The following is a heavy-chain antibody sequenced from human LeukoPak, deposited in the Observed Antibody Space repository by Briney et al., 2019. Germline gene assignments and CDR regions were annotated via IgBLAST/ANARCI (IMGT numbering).Heavy chain of an antibody. CDR1: GFTFSSYT. V-gene: IGHV3-48*02. Sequence: GGSLRLSGAASGFTFSSYTMNWVRQAPGKGLEWVSYISSSSSTIYYADSVKGRFTISRDNAKNSLYLQMNSLRDEDTAVYYCARYVDTTMLTWGQGTLVTVSS. CDR2: ISSSSSTI. D-gene: IGHD5-18*01. CDR3: ARYVDTTMLT. J-gene: IGHJ4*02.